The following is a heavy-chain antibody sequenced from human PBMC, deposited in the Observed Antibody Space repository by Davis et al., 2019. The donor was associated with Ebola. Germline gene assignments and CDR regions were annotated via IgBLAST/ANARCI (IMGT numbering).Heavy chain of an antibody. J-gene: IGHJ3*02. V-gene: IGHV3-74*01. CDR3: ARKTDYSSAEDAVDI. D-gene: IGHD6-19*01. Sequence: HTGGSLRLSCAVSGFTFSSYWMHWVRQAPGKGLVWVSRTSSDGSSTSYSDSVKGRFTISRDNAKNTLYLQMNSLTAEDTAVYYCARKTDYSSAEDAVDIWGQGTMVTVSS. CDR1: GFTFSSYW. CDR2: TSSDGSST.